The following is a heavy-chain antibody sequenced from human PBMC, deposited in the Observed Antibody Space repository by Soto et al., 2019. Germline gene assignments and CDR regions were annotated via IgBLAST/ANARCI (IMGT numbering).Heavy chain of an antibody. J-gene: IGHJ6*02. CDR2: INHSGSI. Sequence: TSETLSLTCAVYGGSFSGYYWSWLRQPPGKGPEWIGEINHSGSIKYNPSLESRVTISVDTSKNQFSLKLNSVSAADTAVYYCARTGGMDVWSQGTMVTVSS. CDR1: GGSFSGYY. V-gene: IGHV4-34*01. CDR3: ARTGGMDV.